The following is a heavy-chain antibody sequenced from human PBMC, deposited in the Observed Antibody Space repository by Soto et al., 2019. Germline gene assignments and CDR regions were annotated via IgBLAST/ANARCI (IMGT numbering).Heavy chain of an antibody. D-gene: IGHD2-15*01. J-gene: IGHJ6*03. CDR3: ARDLLDYYYMDV. V-gene: IGHV3-33*01. Sequence: PGGSLRLSCAASGFTFSSYGMHWVRQAPGKGLEWVAVIWYDGSNKYYADSVKGRFTISRDNSKNTLYLQMNSLRAEDTAVYYCARDLLDYYYMDVWGKGTTVTVSS. CDR1: GFTFSSYG. CDR2: IWYDGSNK.